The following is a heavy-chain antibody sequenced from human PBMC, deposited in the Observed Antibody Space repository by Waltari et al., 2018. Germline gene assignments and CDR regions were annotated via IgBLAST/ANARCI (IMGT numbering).Heavy chain of an antibody. CDR3: ARSGRYYDILTGYFDY. V-gene: IGHV5-51*01. Sequence: EVQLVQSGAEVKKPGESLKISCKGSGYSFTSYWIGWVSQMPGKGLEWMGIIYPGDSDTRYSPSFQGQVTISADKSISTAYLQWSSLKASDTAMYYCARSGRYYDILTGYFDYWGQGTLVTVSS. D-gene: IGHD3-9*01. CDR1: GYSFTSYW. J-gene: IGHJ4*02. CDR2: IYPGDSDT.